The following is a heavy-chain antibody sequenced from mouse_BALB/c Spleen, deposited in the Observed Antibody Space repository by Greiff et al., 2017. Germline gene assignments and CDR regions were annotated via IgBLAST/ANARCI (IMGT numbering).Heavy chain of an antibody. V-gene: IGHV5-12-2*01. J-gene: IGHJ4*01. CDR2: ISNGGGST. CDR3: ARLYGYDEGYYAMDY. CDR1: GFTFSSYT. Sequence: EVMLVESGGGLVQPGGSLKLSCAASGFTFSSYTMSWVRQTPEKRLEWVAYISNGGGSTYYPDTVKGRFTISRDNAKNTLYLQMSSLKSEDTAMYYCARLYGYDEGYYAMDYWGQGTSVTVSS. D-gene: IGHD2-2*01.